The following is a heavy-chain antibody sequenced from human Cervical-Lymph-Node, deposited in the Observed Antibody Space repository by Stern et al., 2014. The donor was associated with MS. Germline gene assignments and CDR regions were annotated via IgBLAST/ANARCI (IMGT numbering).Heavy chain of an antibody. CDR1: GGTFSSSYA. CDR2: IIPILGLA. CDR3: ARGVVSNRAAATLHNLFDP. J-gene: IGHJ5*02. V-gene: IGHV1-69*09. Sequence: QVQLVQSGAEVKKPGSSMNVSCKTSGGTFSSSYAITWLRQAPGQGLEWMDRIIPILGLANYAQKFQDRVTITADTSTSTTYMQLSSLRSEDTAVYYCARGVVSNRAAATLHNLFDPWGQGTLVTVSS. D-gene: IGHD2-15*01.